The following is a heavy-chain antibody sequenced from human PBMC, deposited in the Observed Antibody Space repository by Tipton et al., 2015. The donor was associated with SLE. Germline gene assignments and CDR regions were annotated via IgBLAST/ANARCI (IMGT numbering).Heavy chain of an antibody. J-gene: IGHJ2*01. CDR2: IYYSGST. Sequence: TLSLTCTVSGGSISSSSYYWGWIRQPPGKGLEWIGSIYYSGSTYYNPSLKSRVTISVDTSKNQFSLKLSSVTAADTAVYYCARGSSMGHFDLWGRGTLVTVSS. CDR1: GGSISSSSYY. CDR3: ARGSSMGHFDL. V-gene: IGHV4-39*07. D-gene: IGHD2/OR15-2a*01.